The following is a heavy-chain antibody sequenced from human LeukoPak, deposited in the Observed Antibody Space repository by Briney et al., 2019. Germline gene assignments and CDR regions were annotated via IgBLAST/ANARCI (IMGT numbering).Heavy chain of an antibody. J-gene: IGHJ3*02. Sequence: GGSLRLSCAASGFTFSNAWMSWVRQAPGKGLEWVGRIKSKTDGGTTDYAAPVKGRFTISRDDSKNTLYLQMNSLKTEDTAVYYCTTDPRLGELSLMDAFDIWGQGTMVTVSS. D-gene: IGHD3-16*02. CDR1: GFTFSNAW. CDR3: TTDPRLGELSLMDAFDI. V-gene: IGHV3-15*01. CDR2: IKSKTDGGTT.